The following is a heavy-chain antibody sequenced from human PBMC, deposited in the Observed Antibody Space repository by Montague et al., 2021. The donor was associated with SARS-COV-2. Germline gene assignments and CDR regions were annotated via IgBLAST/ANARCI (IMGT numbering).Heavy chain of an antibody. CDR2: INDSGGT. J-gene: IGHJ3*02. CDR1: GGSFSGYN. V-gene: IGHV4-34*01. Sequence: SETLSLTCAVYGGSFSGYNWGWVRQSPGKGLEWIGQINDSGGTKYNPSLKSRVTISRDTSKNQFSLKVRSVTAADTAIYYCARETMTADAFDIWGQGTMVTVSS. D-gene: IGHD1-14*01. CDR3: ARETMTADAFDI.